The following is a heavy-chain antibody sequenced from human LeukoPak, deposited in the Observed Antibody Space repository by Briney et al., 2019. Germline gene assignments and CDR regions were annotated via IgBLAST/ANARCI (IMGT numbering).Heavy chain of an antibody. Sequence: GGSLRLSCAASGFAFSSFAMSWVRQAPGKGLEWVSSISGSGGSTYYADSVKGRFTISRDGSKNTLYVQMNSLRAEDTAVYYCAKGVGTNKGGYYFDYWGQGALVTVSS. CDR3: AKGVGTNKGGYYFDY. V-gene: IGHV3-23*01. CDR1: GFAFSSFA. D-gene: IGHD1-26*01. CDR2: ISGSGGST. J-gene: IGHJ4*02.